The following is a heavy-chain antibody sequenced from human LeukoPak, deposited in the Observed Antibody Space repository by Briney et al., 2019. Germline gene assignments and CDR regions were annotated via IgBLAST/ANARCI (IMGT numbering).Heavy chain of an antibody. Sequence: GGSLRLSCVASGFTFSIYSMNWIRQAPGKGLEWVSAISSSGSDKHYADSVKGRFTISRDNAKNSLFLQMNSLRAEDTAVYYCARSAWYGSGSYSPTHYWGQGTLVTVSS. CDR1: GFTFSIYS. D-gene: IGHD3-10*01. V-gene: IGHV3-21*01. J-gene: IGHJ4*02. CDR2: ISSSGSDK. CDR3: ARSAWYGSGSYSPTHY.